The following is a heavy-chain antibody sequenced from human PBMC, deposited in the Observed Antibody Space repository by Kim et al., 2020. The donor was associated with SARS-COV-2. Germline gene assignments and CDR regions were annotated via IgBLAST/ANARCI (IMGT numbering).Heavy chain of an antibody. CDR3: ARHPYDILSVGYYGMDV. Sequence: SGPTLVNTTQTLTLTCTFSGFSLSTSGMCVSWIRQPPGKALDWLARTDWDDDKYYCTSLKTRLTISKDTSKNQVVLTMTNMDPVDTATYYCARHPYDILSVGYYGMDVWGQRTTVTVSS. CDR2: TDWDDDK. V-gene: IGHV2-70*11. CDR1: GFSLSTSGMC. J-gene: IGHJ6*02. D-gene: IGHD3-9*01.